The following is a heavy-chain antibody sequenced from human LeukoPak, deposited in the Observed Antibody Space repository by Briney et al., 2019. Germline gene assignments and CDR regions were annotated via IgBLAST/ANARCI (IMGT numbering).Heavy chain of an antibody. V-gene: IGHV3-30*02. CDR3: AKVEMATSPGGIDY. Sequence: GGSLRPSCAASGFTFSSYGMHWVRQAPGKGLEWVTFIRYDGSNKYYADSVKGRFTISRDNSKNTLYLQMNSLRVEDTAMYYCAKVEMATSPGGIDYWGQGTLVTVSS. J-gene: IGHJ4*02. CDR2: IRYDGSNK. D-gene: IGHD5-24*01. CDR1: GFTFSSYG.